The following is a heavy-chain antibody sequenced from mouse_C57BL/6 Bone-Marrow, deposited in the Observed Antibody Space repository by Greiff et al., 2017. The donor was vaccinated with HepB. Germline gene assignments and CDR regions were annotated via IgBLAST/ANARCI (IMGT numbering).Heavy chain of an antibody. CDR2: IYPGSGNT. CDR3: ARDDYYGSSTFDY. V-gene: IGHV1-76*01. J-gene: IGHJ2*01. D-gene: IGHD1-1*01. Sequence: VQRVESGAELVRPGASVKLSCKASGYTFTDYYINWVKQRPGQGLEWIARIYPGSGNTYYNEKFKGKATLTAEKSSSTAYMQLSSLTSEDSAVYFCARDDYYGSSTFDYWGQGTTLTVSS. CDR1: GYTFTDYY.